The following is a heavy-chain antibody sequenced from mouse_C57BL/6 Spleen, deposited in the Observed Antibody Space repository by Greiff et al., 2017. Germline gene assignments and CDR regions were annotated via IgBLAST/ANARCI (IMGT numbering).Heavy chain of an antibody. V-gene: IGHV1-66*01. CDR2: IYPGSGNT. Sequence: VKLVESGPELVKPGASVKISCKASGYSFTSYYIHWVKQRPGQGLEWIGWIYPGSGNTKYNEKFKGKATLTADTSSSTAYMQLSSLASEDSAVYYCAEGGGDYWGQGTTLTVSS. D-gene: IGHD1-1*02. J-gene: IGHJ2*01. CDR1: GYSFTSYY. CDR3: AEGGGDY.